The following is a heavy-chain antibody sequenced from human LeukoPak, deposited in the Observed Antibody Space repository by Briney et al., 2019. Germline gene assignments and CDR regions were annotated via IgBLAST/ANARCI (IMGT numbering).Heavy chain of an antibody. Sequence: SETLSLTCTVSGGSISSSSYYWGWIRQPPGKGLAWIGSIYYSGSTYYNPSLKSRVTISVDTSKNQFSLKLSSVTAADTAVYYCARDGGVAAAGTYYWGQGTLVTVSS. CDR2: IYYSGST. V-gene: IGHV4-39*07. CDR1: GGSISSSSYY. CDR3: ARDGGVAAAGTYY. J-gene: IGHJ4*02. D-gene: IGHD6-13*01.